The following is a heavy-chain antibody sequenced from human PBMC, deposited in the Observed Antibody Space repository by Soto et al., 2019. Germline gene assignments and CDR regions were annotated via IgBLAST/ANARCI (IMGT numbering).Heavy chain of an antibody. CDR3: ARILRGSIVVVPAASPDAFDI. J-gene: IGHJ3*02. V-gene: IGHV4-59*01. CDR1: GGSISSYY. Sequence: PSETLSLTCTVSGGSISSYYWSWIRQPPGKGLEWIGYIYYSGSTNYNPSLKSRVTISVDTSKNQFSLKLSSVTAADTAVYYCARILRGSIVVVPAASPDAFDIWGQGTMVTVSS. D-gene: IGHD2-2*01. CDR2: IYYSGST.